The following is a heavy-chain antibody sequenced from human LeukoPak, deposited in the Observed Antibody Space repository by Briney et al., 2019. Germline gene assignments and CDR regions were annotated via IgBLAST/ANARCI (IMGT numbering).Heavy chain of an antibody. D-gene: IGHD3-3*01. CDR3: AKDGHYDFWSAQGYYYYYYMDV. CDR2: IYSGGST. J-gene: IGHJ6*03. V-gene: IGHV3-66*02. CDR1: GFTLSSYW. Sequence: GGSLRLSCAASGFTLSSYWMGWVRQAPGKGLEWVSVIYSGGSTYYADSVKGRFTISRDNSKNTLYLQMNSLRAEDTAVYYCAKDGHYDFWSAQGYYYYYYMDVWGKGTTVTVSS.